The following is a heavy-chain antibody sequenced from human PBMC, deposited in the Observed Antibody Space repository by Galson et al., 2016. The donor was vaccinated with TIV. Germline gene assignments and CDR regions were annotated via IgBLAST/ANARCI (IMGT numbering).Heavy chain of an antibody. CDR2: MNIDGTIT. V-gene: IGHV3-74*01. CDR3: ARDRYYDARGYYYYYYGMDV. D-gene: IGHD3-22*01. Sequence: SLRLSCAASGFTFTSYWMHWVRQAPGKGLVWVSRMNIDGTITTYADSVQGRFTISRDNAKNTLYLQMNSLRAEDTAVYYCARDRYYDARGYYYYYYGMDVWGQGTTVTVSS. J-gene: IGHJ6*02. CDR1: GFTFTSYW.